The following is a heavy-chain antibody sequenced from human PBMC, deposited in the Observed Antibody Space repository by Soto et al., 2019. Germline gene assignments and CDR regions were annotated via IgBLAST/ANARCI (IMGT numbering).Heavy chain of an antibody. D-gene: IGHD1-26*01. V-gene: IGHV1-2*04. CDR3: ARSTSGSYYNDY. CDR2: INPYSGGT. CDR1: GYTFTGYY. J-gene: IGHJ4*02. Sequence: QVQLVQSGAEVKKPGASVKVSCKASGYTFTGYYMHWVRQGPGQGLEWMVWINPYSGGTNYAQKFQVWVTMTRDTTISTAYMELSRLRSDDTAVYYCARSTSGSYYNDYWGQGTLVTVSS.